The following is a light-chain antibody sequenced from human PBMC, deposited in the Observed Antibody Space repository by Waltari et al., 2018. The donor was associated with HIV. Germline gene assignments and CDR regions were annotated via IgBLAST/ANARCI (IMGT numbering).Light chain of an antibody. CDR3: SSYAGSIL. V-gene: IGLV2-8*01. Sequence: QSALTQPPSASGSPGQSVTISCTGTSSDVGDYNYVSWYQQHPGKAPKLMIYEVDKRTAGVPDRFSGCKSGNKASLTVSGLQAEDEAEYYCSSYAGSILLGGGSRLTV. CDR2: EVD. CDR1: SSDVGDYNY. J-gene: IGLJ2*01.